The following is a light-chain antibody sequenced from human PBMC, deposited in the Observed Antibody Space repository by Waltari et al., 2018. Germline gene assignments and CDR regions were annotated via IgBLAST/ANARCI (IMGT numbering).Light chain of an antibody. CDR1: SNNVGSKA. CDR2: RNN. V-gene: IGLV10-54*01. Sequence: QAGLTQPPSMSKDLRQTATLTCTGNSNNVGSKAAAWLQQHQGHPPKLLSYRNNDRPSGISERFSASRSGNTASLTITGLQPEDEADYYCSAWDSSLSAWVFGGGTKLTVL. J-gene: IGLJ3*02. CDR3: SAWDSSLSAWV.